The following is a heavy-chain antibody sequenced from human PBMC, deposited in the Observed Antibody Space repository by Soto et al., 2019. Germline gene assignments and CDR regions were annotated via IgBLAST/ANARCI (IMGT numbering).Heavy chain of an antibody. V-gene: IGHV4-59*08. CDR3: ARLRESKSGLGTTISYYYYMDV. CDR1: GGSISSYY. J-gene: IGHJ6*03. D-gene: IGHD1-7*01. CDR2: IYYSGST. Sequence: SETLSLTCTVSGGSISSYYWSWIRQPPGKGLEWIGYIYYSGSTNYNPSLKSRVTISVDTSKNQFSLKLSSVTAADTAVYYCARLRESKSGLGTTISYYYYMDVWGKGTTVTVSS.